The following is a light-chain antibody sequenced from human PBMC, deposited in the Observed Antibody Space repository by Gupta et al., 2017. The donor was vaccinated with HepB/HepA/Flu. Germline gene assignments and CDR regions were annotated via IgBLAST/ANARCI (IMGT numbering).Light chain of an antibody. CDR1: QSISIY. V-gene: IGKV1-39*01. CDR2: SGF. Sequence: DIQMTQSPSYMSASVGDSITSSCRASQSISIYINWYQQKPGKAPKLMIYSGFRVQSGVPSRFSGSGYAXDFTLTXMRRQNEDCAHYYTQQSYIIRTFGXGTKVEIK. CDR3: QQSYIIRT. J-gene: IGKJ1*01.